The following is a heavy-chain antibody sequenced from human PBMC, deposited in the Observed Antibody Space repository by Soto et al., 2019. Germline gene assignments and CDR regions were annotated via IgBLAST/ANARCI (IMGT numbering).Heavy chain of an antibody. CDR1: GFTFSSYG. V-gene: IGHV3-30*18. Sequence: QVQLVESGGGVVQPGRSLRLSCAASGFTFSSYGMHWVRQAPGKGLEWVAGISYEGSNKYYADSVKGRLTISRDNSKHTLYLEMNSLRAEDTAVYYCAKGPEYYGEFWGQGTLVTVSS. CDR3: AKGPEYYGEF. CDR2: ISYEGSNK. J-gene: IGHJ4*02.